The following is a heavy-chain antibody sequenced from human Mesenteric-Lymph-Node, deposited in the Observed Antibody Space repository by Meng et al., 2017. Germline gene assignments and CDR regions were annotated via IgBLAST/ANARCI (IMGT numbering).Heavy chain of an antibody. CDR2: IYNSGTA. CDR3: ARVLKGMTTVTTWYFNL. V-gene: IGHV4-30-4*01. D-gene: IGHD4-17*01. Sequence: QVQLQESGPGLVKPSQTLSLTCTVSGGSISSSASYWSWIRQPPGKGLEWIGYIYNSGTAYYNPSIKSRVTISVDTSKNQFSLKLNSVTAADTAVYYCARVLKGMTTVTTWYFNLWGRGTLVTVSS. J-gene: IGHJ2*01. CDR1: GGSISSSASY.